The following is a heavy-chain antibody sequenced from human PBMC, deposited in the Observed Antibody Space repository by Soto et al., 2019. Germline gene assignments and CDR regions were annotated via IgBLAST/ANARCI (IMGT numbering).Heavy chain of an antibody. V-gene: IGHV4-39*01. CDR3: ARGSGRGRRTIFGVVPYYYYMDV. Sequence: SETLSLTCTVSGGSISSSSYYWGWIRQPPGKGLEWIGSIYYSGSTYYNPSLKSRVTISVDTSKNQFSLKLSSVTAADTAVYYCARGSGRGRRTIFGVVPYYYYMDVWGKGTTVTVSS. CDR2: IYYSGST. D-gene: IGHD3-3*01. J-gene: IGHJ6*03. CDR1: GGSISSSSYY.